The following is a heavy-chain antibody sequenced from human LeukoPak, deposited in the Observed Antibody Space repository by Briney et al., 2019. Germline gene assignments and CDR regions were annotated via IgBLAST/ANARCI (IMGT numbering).Heavy chain of an antibody. CDR1: ELTLSSNY. Sequence: GGSLRLSCAASELTLSSNYMSWIRQAPGRGLEWVSFIYSGGSTYYADSVRGRFIISKDNSKNTLYLQMNSLRAEDSAVYYCARRAGSYSHSYDYWGQGTLVTVSS. CDR2: IYSGGST. D-gene: IGHD2-15*01. CDR3: ARRAGSYSHSYDY. V-gene: IGHV3-53*01. J-gene: IGHJ4*02.